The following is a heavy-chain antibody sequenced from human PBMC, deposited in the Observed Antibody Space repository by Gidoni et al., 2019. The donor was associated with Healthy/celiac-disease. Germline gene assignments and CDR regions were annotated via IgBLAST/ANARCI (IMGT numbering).Heavy chain of an antibody. CDR1: GGSFSGYY. CDR3: ARRAPKVYYYYYGMDV. J-gene: IGHJ6*02. Sequence: QVQLQQWGAGLLKPSETLSLTCAVYGGSFSGYYWSWIRQPPGKGLEWIGEINHSGSTNYNPSLKSRVTISVDMSKNQFSLKLSSVTAADTAVYYCARRAPKVYYYYYGMDVWGQGTTVTVSS. CDR2: INHSGST. V-gene: IGHV4-34*01.